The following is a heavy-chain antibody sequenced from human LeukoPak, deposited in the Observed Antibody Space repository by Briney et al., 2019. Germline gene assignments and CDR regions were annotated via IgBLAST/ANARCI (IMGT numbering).Heavy chain of an antibody. CDR2: IYTDGST. CDR1: GFIVSSNY. CDR3: ARDPHGYNSYFDY. Sequence: GGSLRLSRAASGFIVSSNYMNWVRQTPGKGLEWVSVIYTDGSTYYADSVKGRFTISRDISRNTVHLQMNSLRAGDTAVYYCARDPHGYNSYFDYWGQGTLVTVSS. J-gene: IGHJ4*02. D-gene: IGHD5-24*01. V-gene: IGHV3-53*01.